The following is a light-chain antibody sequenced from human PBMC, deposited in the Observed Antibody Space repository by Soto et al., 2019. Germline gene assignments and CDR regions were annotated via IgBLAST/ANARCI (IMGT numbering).Light chain of an antibody. CDR1: QSVSTSY. CDR3: QQYGNSRGT. Sequence: MVLTHSPGAVSLTPGDRATLSCRASQSVSTSYLAWYQQKPGQAPRLLIYGASSRATGIPDRFSGSGSGTDFTLTISGLEPEDFAVYYCQQYGNSRGTFGQGTKVDIK. CDR2: GAS. V-gene: IGKV3-20*01. J-gene: IGKJ1*01.